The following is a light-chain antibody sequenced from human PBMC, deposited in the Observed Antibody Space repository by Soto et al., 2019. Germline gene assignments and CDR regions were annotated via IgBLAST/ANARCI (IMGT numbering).Light chain of an antibody. Sequence: EIVLTQSPGTLSLSPGERATLSCRASQSFSSTYLACYQQKPGQAPRLLVYGASSRATGIPDRFSGFGSGTDFTLTISRLEPEDFAVYFCQQYGSSPITFGQGTRLEIK. V-gene: IGKV3-20*01. CDR2: GAS. J-gene: IGKJ5*01. CDR1: QSFSSTY. CDR3: QQYGSSPIT.